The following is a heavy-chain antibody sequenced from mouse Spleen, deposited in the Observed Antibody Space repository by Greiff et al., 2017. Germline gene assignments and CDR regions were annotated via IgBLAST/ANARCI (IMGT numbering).Heavy chain of an antibody. CDR3: ARQAISHPYFDY. CDR2: ISTYYGDA. CDR1: GYTFTDYA. V-gene: IGHV1S137*01. Sequence: VQLQQSGAELVRPGVSVKISCKGSGYTFTDYAMHWVKQSHAKSLEWIGVISTYYGDASYNQKFKGKATMTVDKSSSTAYMELARLTSEDSAIYYCARQAISHPYFDYWGQGTTRTVSS. D-gene: IGHD3-2*02. J-gene: IGHJ2*01.